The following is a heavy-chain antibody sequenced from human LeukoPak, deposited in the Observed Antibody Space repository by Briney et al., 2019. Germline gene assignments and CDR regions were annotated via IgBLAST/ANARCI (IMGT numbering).Heavy chain of an antibody. V-gene: IGHV1-69*05. CDR2: IIPIFGTA. CDR3: ATHMADLDYYDSSGYYYWFDP. J-gene: IGHJ5*02. D-gene: IGHD3-22*01. CDR1: GGTFSSYA. Sequence: ASVKVSCKASGGTFSSYAISWVRQAPGQGLEWMGGIIPIFGTANYAQKFQGRVTITTDESTSTAYMELSSLRSEDTAVYYCATHMADLDYYDSSGYYYWFDPWGQGTLVTVSS.